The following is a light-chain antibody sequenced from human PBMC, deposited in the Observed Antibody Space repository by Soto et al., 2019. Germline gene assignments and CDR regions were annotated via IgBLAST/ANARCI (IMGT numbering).Light chain of an antibody. Sequence: DIVMTQSPDSLAVSLCERATINCKSSESVLYSSNNKNYLAWYQQKSGQPPKLLIYWASTRKSGVPERFSGSGSGTDFTLTISSLQAEDVALYYCQQYDTLPITFGQGTRLEIK. V-gene: IGKV4-1*01. CDR1: ESVLYSSNNKNY. CDR2: WAS. CDR3: QQYDTLPIT. J-gene: IGKJ5*01.